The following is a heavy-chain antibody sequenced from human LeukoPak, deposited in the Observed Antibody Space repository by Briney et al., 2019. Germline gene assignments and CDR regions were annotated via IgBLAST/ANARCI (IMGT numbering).Heavy chain of an antibody. D-gene: IGHD1-26*01. CDR2: IYPFDSDT. V-gene: IGHV5-51*01. J-gene: IGHJ3*02. CDR3: ARGGSYDRGSAFDI. CDR1: GYSFSDYW. Sequence: GESLKISCKGSGYSFSDYWIAWVRQMPGKGLEWMGVIYPFDSDTRYIPSFRGQVTISADKSISTAYVQWNSLKASDTAMYFCARGGSYDRGSAFDIWAKGQWSPSLQ.